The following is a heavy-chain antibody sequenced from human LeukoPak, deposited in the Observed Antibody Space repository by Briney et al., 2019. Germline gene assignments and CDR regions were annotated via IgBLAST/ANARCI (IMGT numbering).Heavy chain of an antibody. CDR2: ISGSGGST. J-gene: IGHJ4*02. CDR3: VKDRCGTTCYSDFDS. Sequence: AGSLTLSCAASGFAFSSYAMSWVRQAPGKGLEWVSAISGSGGSTYYADSVKGRFTISRDNSKNTLDLQMNSLRAEDTAEYYCVKDRCGTTCYSDFDSWGQGTLVTVSS. V-gene: IGHV3-23*01. CDR1: GFAFSSYA. D-gene: IGHD2-15*01.